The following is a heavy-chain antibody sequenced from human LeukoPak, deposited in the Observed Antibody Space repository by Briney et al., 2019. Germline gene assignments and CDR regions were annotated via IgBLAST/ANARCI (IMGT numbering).Heavy chain of an antibody. Sequence: ASVKVSCKASGYTFTSYPMHWVRQAPGQRLEWMGWLSAGNGNTKYSQKFQGRATITRDTSASTAYMELSSLRSEDTAVYYCASGTNVYYFDYWGQGTLVTVSS. V-gene: IGHV1-3*01. CDR1: GYTFTSYP. CDR3: ASGTNVYYFDY. D-gene: IGHD1/OR15-1a*01. CDR2: LSAGNGNT. J-gene: IGHJ4*02.